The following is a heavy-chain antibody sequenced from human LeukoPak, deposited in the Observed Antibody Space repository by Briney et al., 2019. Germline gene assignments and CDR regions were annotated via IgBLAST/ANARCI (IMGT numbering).Heavy chain of an antibody. CDR1: GGSISSYY. V-gene: IGHV4-59*12. D-gene: IGHD1-26*01. CDR3: ARVPFGASPLFQH. CDR2: IYHSGST. J-gene: IGHJ1*01. Sequence: SETPSLTCTVSGGSISSYYWSWIRQPPGKGLEWIGEIYHSGSTNYNPSLKSRVTISVDKSKNQFSLKLSSVTAADTAVYYCARVPFGASPLFQHWGQGTLVTVSS.